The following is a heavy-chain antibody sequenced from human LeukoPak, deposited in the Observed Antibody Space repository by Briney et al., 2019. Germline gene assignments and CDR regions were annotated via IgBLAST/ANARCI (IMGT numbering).Heavy chain of an antibody. CDR1: GFTFSNYW. J-gene: IGHJ5*02. D-gene: IGHD4-17*01. V-gene: IGHV3-74*01. Sequence: GGSLRLSCAASGFTFSNYWMYWVRQAPGKGRVWVSRINPDGRSTNCTDSVKGRFTISRDNANNTLYLQMNSLRAEDTAIYYCVRAIDYGDYEWFGPWGQGTLVSGSS. CDR3: VRAIDYGDYEWFGP. CDR2: INPDGRST.